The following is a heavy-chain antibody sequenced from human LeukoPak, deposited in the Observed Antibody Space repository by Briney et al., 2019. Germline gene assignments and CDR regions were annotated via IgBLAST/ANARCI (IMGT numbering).Heavy chain of an antibody. CDR1: GGSISSYY. CDR3: ARGPLLLWFGELDSSYGMDV. V-gene: IGHV4-59*01. J-gene: IGHJ6*02. Sequence: SETLSLTCTVSGGSISSYYWSWIRQPPGKGLEWIGYIYCSGSTNYNPSLKSRVTISVDTSKNQFSLKLSSVTAADPAVYYCARGPLLLWFGELDSSYGMDVWGQGTTVTVSS. D-gene: IGHD3-10*01. CDR2: IYCSGST.